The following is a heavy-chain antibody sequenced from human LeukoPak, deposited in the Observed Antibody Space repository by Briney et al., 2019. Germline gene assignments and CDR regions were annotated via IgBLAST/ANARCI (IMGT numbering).Heavy chain of an antibody. V-gene: IGHV1-2*02. D-gene: IGHD4-11*01. CDR1: GYTFTGYY. Sequence: GASVKVSCKASGYTFTGYYMHWVRQAPGQGLEWMGWINPNSGGTNYAQKFQGRVTMTRDTSISTAYMELSRLRSDDTAVYYCARVVEPLWEATVTPLHYWGQGTLVTVSS. CDR3: ARVVEPLWEATVTPLHY. CDR2: INPNSGGT. J-gene: IGHJ4*02.